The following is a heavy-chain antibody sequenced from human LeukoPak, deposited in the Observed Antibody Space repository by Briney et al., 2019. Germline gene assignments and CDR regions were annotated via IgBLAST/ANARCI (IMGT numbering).Heavy chain of an antibody. CDR2: IIPIFGTA. J-gene: IGHJ6*02. Sequence: GASVKVSCKASGGTFSSYAISWVRQAPGQGLEWMGGIIPIFGTANYAQKFQGRVTITADESTSTAYMELSSLRSEDTAVYYCARGVRAAAMTPPYYYYGMDVWGQGTTVTVSS. V-gene: IGHV1-69*13. CDR1: GGTFSSYA. D-gene: IGHD2-2*01. CDR3: ARGVRAAAMTPPYYYYGMDV.